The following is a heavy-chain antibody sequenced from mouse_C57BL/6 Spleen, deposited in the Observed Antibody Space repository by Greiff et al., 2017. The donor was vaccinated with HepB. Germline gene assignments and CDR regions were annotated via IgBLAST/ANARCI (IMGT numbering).Heavy chain of an antibody. V-gene: IGHV5-17*01. D-gene: IGHD2-4*01. J-gene: IGHJ4*01. CDR1: GFTFSDYG. CDR3: ARYYYDYDGSYYYAMDY. CDR2: ISSGSSTI. Sequence: EVKLVESGGGLVKPGGSLKLSCAASGFTFSDYGMHWVRQAPEKGLEWVAYISSGSSTIYYADTVKGRFTISRDNAKNTLFLQMTSLRSEDTAMYYCARYYYDYDGSYYYAMDYWGQGTSVTVSS.